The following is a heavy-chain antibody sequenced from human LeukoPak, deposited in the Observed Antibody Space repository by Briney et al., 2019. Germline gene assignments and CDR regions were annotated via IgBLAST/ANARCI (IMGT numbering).Heavy chain of an antibody. CDR1: GGSISSSSYY. D-gene: IGHD4-23*01. Sequence: SETLSLTCTVSGGSISSSSYYWGWIRQPPGKGLEWIGSIYYSGSTYCNPSLKSRVTISVDTSKNQFSLKLSSVTAADTAVYYCARDTPGGTTIVFDYWGQGTLVTVSS. V-gene: IGHV4-39*07. CDR2: IYYSGST. J-gene: IGHJ4*02. CDR3: ARDTPGGTTIVFDY.